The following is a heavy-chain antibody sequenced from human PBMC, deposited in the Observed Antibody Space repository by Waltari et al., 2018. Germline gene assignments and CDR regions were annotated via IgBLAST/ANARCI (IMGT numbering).Heavy chain of an antibody. CDR3: ARLISPGAFDI. V-gene: IGHV1-2*02. CDR2: INPTSGGT. D-gene: IGHD3-22*01. CDR1: GYTFTGYY. J-gene: IGHJ3*02. Sequence: QVQLVQSGAEVKKPGASVKVSCKASGYTFTGYYMHWVRQAPGQGLEWMGGINPTSGGTNYAQKFQGRVTMTRDTSISTAYMELSRLRSDDTAVYYCARLISPGAFDIWGQGTMVTVSS.